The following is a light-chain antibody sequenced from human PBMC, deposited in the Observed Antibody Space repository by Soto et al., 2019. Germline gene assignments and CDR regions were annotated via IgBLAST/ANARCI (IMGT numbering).Light chain of an antibody. J-gene: IGLJ1*01. V-gene: IGLV2-14*01. CDR3: SSHTSVNTGV. CDR2: EVT. Sequence: QSALTQPASVSGSPGQSIAISCTGTSSDVGTYDYVSWYQQYPDKAPKLIIYEVTQRPSGVSNLFSGSKSGNTASLTISGLQAEDEADYYCSSHTSVNTGVFGTGTKVTVL. CDR1: SSDVGTYDY.